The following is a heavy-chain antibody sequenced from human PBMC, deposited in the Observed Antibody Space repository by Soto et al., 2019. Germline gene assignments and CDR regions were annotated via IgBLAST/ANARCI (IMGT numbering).Heavy chain of an antibody. D-gene: IGHD3-3*02. CDR3: ARGIRPPRARGDAFDI. J-gene: IGHJ3*02. V-gene: IGHV4-31*03. CDR2: IYYSGST. Sequence: QVQLQESGPGLVKPSQTLSLTCTVSGGSISSGGYYWIWIRQHLGKGLEWIGYIYYSGSTYYNPPLTNRVTISVDTSQNQFSLQLSSVTAADTAVYYWARGIRPPRARGDAFDIWGQGKMVTVSS. CDR1: GGSISSGGYY.